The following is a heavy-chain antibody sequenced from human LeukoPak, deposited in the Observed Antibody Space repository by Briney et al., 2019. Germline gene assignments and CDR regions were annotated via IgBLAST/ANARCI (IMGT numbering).Heavy chain of an antibody. CDR3: ARDDYSTSTPPPRRYFDL. V-gene: IGHV3-74*01. Sequence: PGGSLRLSCAASGFTFSSYWIRWVRQAPGKGLMWVSRIKSDGSDTIYADSVKGRFSISIDNAKNTVYLQMHSLGAEDTAVYYCARDDYSTSTPPPRRYFDLWGRGTLVTVSS. J-gene: IGHJ2*01. CDR1: GFTFSSYW. D-gene: IGHD6-6*01. CDR2: IKSDGSDT.